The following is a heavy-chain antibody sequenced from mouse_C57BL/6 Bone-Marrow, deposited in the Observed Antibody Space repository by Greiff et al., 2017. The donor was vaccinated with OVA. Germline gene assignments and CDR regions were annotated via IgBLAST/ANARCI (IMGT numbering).Heavy chain of an antibody. CDR1: GYTFTSYG. CDR2: IYPRSGNT. V-gene: IGHV1-81*01. D-gene: IGHD2-2*01. CDR3: ARAPHYGYEDFDY. Sequence: VQLQQSGAELARPGASVKLSCKASGYTFTSYGISWVKQRTGQGLEWIGEIYPRSGNTYYNEKFKGKATLTADKSSSTAYMELRSLTSEDSAVYFCARAPHYGYEDFDYRGQGNTPPGSS. J-gene: IGHJ2*01.